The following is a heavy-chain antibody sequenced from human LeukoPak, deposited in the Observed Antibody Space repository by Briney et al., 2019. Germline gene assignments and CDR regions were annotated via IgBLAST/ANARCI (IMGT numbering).Heavy chain of an antibody. Sequence: SETLSLTCTVSGGSISSYYWSWIRQPPGKGLEWIGYIYYSGSTNYNPSLKSRVTISVDTSKNQFSLKLSSVTAADTAVYYCARVRSSSWFDPWGQGTLVTVSS. CDR3: ARVRSSSWFDP. J-gene: IGHJ5*02. D-gene: IGHD6-6*01. CDR1: GGSISSYY. CDR2: IYYSGST. V-gene: IGHV4-59*01.